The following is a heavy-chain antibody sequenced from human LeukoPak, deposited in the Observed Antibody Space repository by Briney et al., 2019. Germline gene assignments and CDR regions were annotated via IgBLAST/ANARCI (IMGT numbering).Heavy chain of an antibody. D-gene: IGHD6-13*01. CDR2: IYHSGNT. Sequence: SETLSLTCTVSGGSISSYYWSWIRQPPGKGLEWIGYIYHSGNTKYHPSLKSRVTISVDTSKNQFFLNLNSVTAADTAVYYCARGTGYSSMTFWGQGTLVTVSS. J-gene: IGHJ4*02. CDR1: GGSISSYY. CDR3: ARGTGYSSMTF. V-gene: IGHV4-59*01.